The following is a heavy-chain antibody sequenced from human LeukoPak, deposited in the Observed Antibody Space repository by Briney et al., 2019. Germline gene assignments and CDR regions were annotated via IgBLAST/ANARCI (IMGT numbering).Heavy chain of an antibody. D-gene: IGHD6-19*01. CDR3: AREGSSGWHRFDY. V-gene: IGHV3-48*01. Sequence: PGGSLRLSCAASGFTFSSYSMNWVRQAPGKGLEWVSYISSSSSTIYYADSVKGRFTISRDNARNSLYLQMDSLRVDDTAVYYCAREGSSGWHRFDYWGQGTLVTVSS. J-gene: IGHJ4*02. CDR2: ISSSSSTI. CDR1: GFTFSSYS.